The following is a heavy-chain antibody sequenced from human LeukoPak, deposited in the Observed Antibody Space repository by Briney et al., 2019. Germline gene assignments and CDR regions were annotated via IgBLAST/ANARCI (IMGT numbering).Heavy chain of an antibody. CDR3: ARGGVNPVDH. CDR1: GFNFNSFW. J-gene: IGHJ4*02. D-gene: IGHD1-14*01. CDR2: MNEYSTTI. V-gene: IGHV3-74*01. Sequence: GGSLRLSCAASGFNFNSFWMHWVRQAPGKGLVWVSDMNEYSTTIRYADSVKGRFTISRDNAKSILYLQMNNLRAEDTAMYFCARGGVNPVDHWGQGTLVTVSS.